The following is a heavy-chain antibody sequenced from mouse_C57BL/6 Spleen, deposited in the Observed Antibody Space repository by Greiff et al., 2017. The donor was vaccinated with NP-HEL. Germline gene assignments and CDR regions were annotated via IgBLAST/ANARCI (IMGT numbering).Heavy chain of an antibody. CDR2: IDPSDSET. CDR3: AGGVGYGRVFDY. D-gene: IGHD1-1*01. CDR1: GYTFTSYW. J-gene: IGHJ2*01. Sequence: QVQLQQPGAELVRPGSSVKLSCKASGYTFTSYWMHWVKQRPIQGLEWIGNIDPSDSETHYNQKFKDKATLTVDKSSSTAYMQLSGLTSEDSAVYSCAGGVGYGRVFDYWGQGTTLTVSS. V-gene: IGHV1-52*01.